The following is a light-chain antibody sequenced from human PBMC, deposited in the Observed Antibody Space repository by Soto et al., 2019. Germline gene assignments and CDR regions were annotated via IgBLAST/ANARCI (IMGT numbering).Light chain of an antibody. Sequence: EIVLTQSPGTLSLSPGERATLSCRASQGVYNYLAWYQQKPDQAPRLLIYDASTRATGIPDRFSGSGSGTDFTLTINTLEPDDFAVYYCQHYGSSPRTFGQGTKLEIK. J-gene: IGKJ2*01. CDR1: QGVYNY. V-gene: IGKV3-20*01. CDR2: DAS. CDR3: QHYGSSPRT.